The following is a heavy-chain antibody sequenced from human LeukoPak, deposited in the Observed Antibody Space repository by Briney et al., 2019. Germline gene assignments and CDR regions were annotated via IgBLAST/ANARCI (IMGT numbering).Heavy chain of an antibody. V-gene: IGHV3-20*04. J-gene: IGHJ5*02. CDR1: GLTFDDYG. CDR2: ISWNSGSI. Sequence: GGSLRLSCAASGLTFDDYGMSWVRQAPGKGLEWVSGISWNSGSIGYADSVKGRFTISRDNAKNSLYLQMNSLRVEDTAVYYCARVTRSPFGWFDPWGQGTLVTVSS. D-gene: IGHD2-21*02. CDR3: ARVTRSPFGWFDP.